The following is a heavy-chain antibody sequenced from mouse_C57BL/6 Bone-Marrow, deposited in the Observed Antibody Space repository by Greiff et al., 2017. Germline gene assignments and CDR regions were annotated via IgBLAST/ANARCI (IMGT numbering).Heavy chain of an antibody. CDR2: ISYSGST. J-gene: IGHJ3*01. CDR1: GYSITSGYD. CDR3: ARGSSPSWFAY. Sequence: EVQVVESGPGMVKPSQSLSLTCTVTGYSITSGYDWHWIRHFPGNKLEWMGYISYSGSTNYNPSLKSRISITHDTSKNHFFLKLNSVTTEDTATYYCARGSSPSWFAYWGQGTLVTVSA. V-gene: IGHV3-1*01. D-gene: IGHD1-1*01.